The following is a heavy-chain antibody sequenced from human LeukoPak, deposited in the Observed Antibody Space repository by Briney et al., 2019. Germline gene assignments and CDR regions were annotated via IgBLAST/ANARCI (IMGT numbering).Heavy chain of an antibody. D-gene: IGHD6-6*01. J-gene: IGHJ5*02. CDR2: IIPILGIA. CDR1: GGTFSSYA. Sequence: ASVKVSCKASGGTFSSYAISWVRQAPGRGLEWMGRIIPILGIANYAQKFQGRVTITADKSTSTAYMELSSLRSEDTAVYYCARDSLLEQLLPIDPWGQGTLVTVSS. V-gene: IGHV1-69*04. CDR3: ARDSLLEQLLPIDP.